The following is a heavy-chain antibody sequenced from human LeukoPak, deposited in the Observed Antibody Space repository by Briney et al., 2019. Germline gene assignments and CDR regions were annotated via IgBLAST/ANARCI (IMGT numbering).Heavy chain of an antibody. J-gene: IGHJ6*02. V-gene: IGHV1-24*01. CDR1: GYTLTELS. Sequence: ASVKVSCKVSGYTLTELSMFWVRQAPGKGLEWTGSFDPEDGKTVYAQKFQGRVTMTEDTSTDTAYMELSSLRSEDTAVYYCATGYLVTAGLMDVWGQGTTVTVSS. D-gene: IGHD6-13*01. CDR3: ATGYLVTAGLMDV. CDR2: FDPEDGKT.